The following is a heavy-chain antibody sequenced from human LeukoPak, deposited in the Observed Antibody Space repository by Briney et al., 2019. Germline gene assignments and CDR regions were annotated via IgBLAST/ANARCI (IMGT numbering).Heavy chain of an antibody. CDR1: GFTFSSYW. Sequence: GGSLRLSCAASGFTFSSYWMHWVRQAPGKGLVWVSRINSDGSSTSYADSVKGRFTVSRDNAKNTLYLQMNSLRAEDTAVYYCARATYYYDSSGYFLLGAFDIWGQGTMVTVSS. V-gene: IGHV3-74*01. CDR3: ARATYYYDSSGYFLLGAFDI. CDR2: INSDGSST. J-gene: IGHJ3*02. D-gene: IGHD3-22*01.